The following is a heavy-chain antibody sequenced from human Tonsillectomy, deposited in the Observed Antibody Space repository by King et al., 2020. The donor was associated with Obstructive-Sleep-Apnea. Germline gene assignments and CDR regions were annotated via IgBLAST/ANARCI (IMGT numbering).Heavy chain of an antibody. V-gene: IGHV3-74*01. CDR2: INSDGGST. CDR1: GFTFSSYW. J-gene: IGHJ4*02. Sequence: VQLVESGGGLVQPGGSLRLSCAASGFTFSSYWMHWVRRGPGKGLMWVSRINSDGGSTSYADSVKGRFTISRDNAKNTVYLQMNSLRVEDTAVYYCARGATGGTYRIDYWGQGTLVTVSS. CDR3: ARGATGGTYRIDY. D-gene: IGHD3-16*02.